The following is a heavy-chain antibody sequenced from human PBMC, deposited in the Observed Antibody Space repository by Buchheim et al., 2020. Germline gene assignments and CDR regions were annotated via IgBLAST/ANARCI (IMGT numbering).Heavy chain of an antibody. D-gene: IGHD3-3*01. CDR3: ARDSITIFGVVIIRYGMDA. V-gene: IGHV3-7*01. CDR1: GFTFSSYW. CDR2: IKQDGSEK. Sequence: EVQLVESGGGLVQPGGSLRRSCAASGFTFSSYWMSWVRQAPGKGLEWVANIKQDGSEKYYVDSVKGRFTISRDNAKNSLYLQMNILRAEDTAVYYCARDSITIFGVVIIRYGMDAWGQGTT. J-gene: IGHJ6*02.